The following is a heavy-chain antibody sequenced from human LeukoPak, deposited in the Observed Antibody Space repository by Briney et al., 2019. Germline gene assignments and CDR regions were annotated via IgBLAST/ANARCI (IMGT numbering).Heavy chain of an antibody. Sequence: SETLSLTCTVSGGSISSGDYYWSWIRQPLGKGLEWIGYIYYSGSTYYNPSLKSRVTISVGTSKNQFSLKLSSVTAADTAVYYCARDRLDSSSWSYYFDYWGQGTLVTVSS. D-gene: IGHD6-13*01. V-gene: IGHV4-30-4*08. CDR1: GGSISSGDYY. CDR3: ARDRLDSSSWSYYFDY. J-gene: IGHJ4*02. CDR2: IYYSGST.